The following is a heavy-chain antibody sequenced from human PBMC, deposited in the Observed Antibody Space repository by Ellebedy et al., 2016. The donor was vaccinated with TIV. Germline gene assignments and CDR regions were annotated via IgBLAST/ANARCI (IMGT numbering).Heavy chain of an antibody. Sequence: SETLSLXXAVYGGSFSGYYWSWIRQPPGKGLEWIGEIYHSGSTNYNPSLKSRVTISLDTSKNQFSLKLSSVTAADTAVYHCASLEYSTFAGDYWGQGTLVTVSS. D-gene: IGHD6-6*01. V-gene: IGHV4-34*01. CDR2: IYHSGST. J-gene: IGHJ4*02. CDR3: ASLEYSTFAGDY. CDR1: GGSFSGYY.